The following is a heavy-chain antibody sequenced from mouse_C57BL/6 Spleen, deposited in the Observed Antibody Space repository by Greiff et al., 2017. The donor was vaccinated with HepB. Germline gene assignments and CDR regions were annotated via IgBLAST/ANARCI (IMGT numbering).Heavy chain of an antibody. D-gene: IGHD2-10*01. Sequence: EVQVVESGGGLVKPGGSLKLSCAASGFTFSSYTMSWVRQTPGTGLEWVAPLRGGGGNTYYPDSVKGRFTISRDNAKNTLYLQMSSLRSGDTALYYCARLRPYYGRAMDYWGQGTSVTVSA. CDR2: LRGGGGNT. CDR3: ARLRPYYGRAMDY. V-gene: IGHV5-9*01. CDR1: GFTFSSYT. J-gene: IGHJ4*01.